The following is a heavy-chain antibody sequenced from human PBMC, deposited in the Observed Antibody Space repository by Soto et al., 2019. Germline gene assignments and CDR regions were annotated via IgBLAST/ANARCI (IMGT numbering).Heavy chain of an antibody. Sequence: QVQLVQSGAEVKKRGSSVKVSCKASGGTFSNYAISWVRQAPGQGLEWMGGIIPIFGTTNYAQKFQGRVTIIADESTSTAYMELSSLRSEDTAVYYCARDAIFGVVIRGIDYYYGMDVWGQGTTATVSS. CDR2: IIPIFGTT. CDR3: ARDAIFGVVIRGIDYYYGMDV. V-gene: IGHV1-69*01. J-gene: IGHJ6*02. D-gene: IGHD3-3*01. CDR1: GGTFSNYA.